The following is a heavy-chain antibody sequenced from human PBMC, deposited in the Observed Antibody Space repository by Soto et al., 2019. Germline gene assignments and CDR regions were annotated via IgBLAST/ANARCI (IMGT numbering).Heavy chain of an antibody. CDR1: GYTFSSYA. Sequence: ASVKVSCKXSGYTFSSYAMHWVRQAPGQRLEWMGWINAGYGNTKSSQKFQDRVTISRDTSASTAYMELTSLRSEGTAVYYCARDTGDGTFDFWGQGTLVTVSS. CDR2: INAGYGNT. J-gene: IGHJ4*02. CDR3: ARDTGDGTFDF. D-gene: IGHD7-27*01. V-gene: IGHV1-3*01.